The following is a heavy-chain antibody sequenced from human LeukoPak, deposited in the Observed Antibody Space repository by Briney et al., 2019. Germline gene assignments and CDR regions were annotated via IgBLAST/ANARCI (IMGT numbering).Heavy chain of an antibody. CDR2: IYYSGST. CDR3: ARDSIAAAGAFWFDP. J-gene: IGHJ5*02. D-gene: IGHD6-13*01. CDR1: GGSISSYY. Sequence: SETLSLTCTVPGGSISSYYWSWIRQPPGKGLEWIGYIYYSGSTNYNPSLKSRVTISVDTSKNQFSLKLSSVTAADTAVYYCARDSIAAAGAFWFDPWGQGTLVTVSS. V-gene: IGHV4-59*01.